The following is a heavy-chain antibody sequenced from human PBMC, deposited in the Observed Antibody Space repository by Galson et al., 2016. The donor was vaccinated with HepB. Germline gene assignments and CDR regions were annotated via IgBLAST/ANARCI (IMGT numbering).Heavy chain of an antibody. D-gene: IGHD2-21*01. Sequence: SLRLSCAASGFTFSSYSMHWVRQAPGKGLEWVAVITYDGSNKFYADSVKGRFTISRDNSKNTLYLQMNSLRVEDTAVYYCASPVPLGDWGQGTLVTVSS. CDR3: ASPVPLGD. CDR2: ITYDGSNK. J-gene: IGHJ4*02. CDR1: GFTFSSYS. V-gene: IGHV3-30-3*01.